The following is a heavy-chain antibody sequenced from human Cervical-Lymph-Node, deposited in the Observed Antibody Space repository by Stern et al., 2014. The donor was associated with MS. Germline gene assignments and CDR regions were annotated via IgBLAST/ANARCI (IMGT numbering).Heavy chain of an antibody. CDR2: LNPNSGGP. J-gene: IGHJ6*02. CDR1: GYNFADYY. V-gene: IGHV1-2*06. Sequence: VQLVESGAEVTKPGASVKVSCKASGYNFADYYMHWVRQAPGKGLEWMGRLNPNSGGPSYAQTFQGRVTMTGDTSSSTAYMELGRLRSDDTAVYYCARRPTYLGMDVWGQGTTVTVSS. CDR3: ARRPTYLGMDV. D-gene: IGHD6-25*01.